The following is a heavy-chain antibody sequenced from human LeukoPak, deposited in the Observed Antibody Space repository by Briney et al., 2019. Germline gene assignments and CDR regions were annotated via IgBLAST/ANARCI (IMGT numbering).Heavy chain of an antibody. CDR1: GGSISTFY. CDR2: IYHSGTT. J-gene: IGHJ4*02. CDR3: ATALPFQLVH. V-gene: IGHV4-59*12. D-gene: IGHD6-13*01. Sequence: SETLSLTCTVSGGSISTFYWSWIRQPPGKGLEWIGEIYHSGTTNYNPSLKSRVTISVDKSKNQFSLKLSSVTAADTAVYYCATALPFQLVHWGQGTLVTVSS.